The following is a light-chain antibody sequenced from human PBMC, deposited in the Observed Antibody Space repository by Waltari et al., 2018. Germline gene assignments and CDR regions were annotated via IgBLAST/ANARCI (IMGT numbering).Light chain of an antibody. CDR2: KAS. CDR3: QQFYRYPLT. CDR1: QSISYW. V-gene: IGKV1-5*03. J-gene: IGKJ4*01. Sequence: DIQMTQYPSTLSASVGDRVTITCRATQSISYWLAWYQHKPGKAPNLLIYKASNLKSGVPSWFSGSGSGTEFTLTISSLQPDDCGTYYCQQFYRYPLTFGGGTKVEI.